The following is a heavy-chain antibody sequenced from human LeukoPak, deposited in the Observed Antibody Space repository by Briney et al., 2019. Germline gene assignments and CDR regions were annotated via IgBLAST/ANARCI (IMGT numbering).Heavy chain of an antibody. Sequence: AETLSLPCTLSGDSIGNSYGIWPPHPPGKKVECIVYWHNSGTTDYNPSLKSRVTISVDTSRNRFSLKLTSVTAADTAVYYCARGPRCWYYFVWWGPGTLVTVSS. V-gene: IGHV4-59*01. CDR2: WHNSGTT. CDR1: GDSIGNSY. D-gene: IGHD6-13*01. J-gene: IGHJ4*02. CDR3: ARGPRCWYYFVW.